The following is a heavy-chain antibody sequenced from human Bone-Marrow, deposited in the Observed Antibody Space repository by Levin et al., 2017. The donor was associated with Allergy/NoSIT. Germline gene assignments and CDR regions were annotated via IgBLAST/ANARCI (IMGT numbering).Heavy chain of an antibody. Sequence: AGGSLRLSCTISGFIFADYAMNWVRQAPGRGLEWVSSLDGSSGKTHYADVVKGRFTIPREYSKDTLFLQMNSLRVEDTARYYCAKAGTTVMLDYSYLDVWGEGTAVTVSS. D-gene: IGHD4-17*01. CDR2: LDGSSGKT. CDR1: GFIFADYA. J-gene: IGHJ6*03. CDR3: AKAGTTVMLDYSYLDV. V-gene: IGHV3-23*01.